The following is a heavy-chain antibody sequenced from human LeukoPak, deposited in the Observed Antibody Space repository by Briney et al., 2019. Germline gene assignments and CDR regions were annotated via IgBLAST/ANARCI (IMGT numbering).Heavy chain of an antibody. CDR2: ISAYNGNT. J-gene: IGHJ4*02. CDR3: ARGVRTYYYDSSGYETLYFDY. D-gene: IGHD3-22*01. CDR1: GYTFTSYG. Sequence: ASVKVSFKASGYTFTSYGISWVRQAPGQGLEWMGWISAYNGNTNYAQKLQGRVTMTTDTSTSTAYMELRSLRSDDTAVYYCARGVRTYYYDSSGYETLYFDYWGQGTLVTVSS. V-gene: IGHV1-18*01.